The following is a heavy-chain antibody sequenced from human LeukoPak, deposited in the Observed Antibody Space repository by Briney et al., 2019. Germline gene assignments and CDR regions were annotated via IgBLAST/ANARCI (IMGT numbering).Heavy chain of an antibody. CDR3: ANDGVQGSGSYFPYYYGMDV. V-gene: IGHV3-23*01. Sequence: PGGSLRLSCAASGFTFSSYAMSWVRQATGKGLEWVSAISGSGGSTYYADSVKGRFTISRDNSKNTLYLQMNSLRAEDTAVYYCANDGVQGSGSYFPYYYGMDVWGQGTTVTVSS. D-gene: IGHD3-10*01. CDR1: GFTFSSYA. CDR2: ISGSGGST. J-gene: IGHJ6*02.